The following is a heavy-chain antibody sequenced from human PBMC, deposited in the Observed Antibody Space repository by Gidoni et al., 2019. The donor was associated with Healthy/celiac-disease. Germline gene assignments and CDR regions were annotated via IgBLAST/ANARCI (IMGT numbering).Heavy chain of an antibody. V-gene: IGHV1-46*01. D-gene: IGHD3-22*01. J-gene: IGHJ4*02. Sequence: QVQLVQSGAEVKKPGAAVKVSCKASGYTFTSYQRHWVRQAPGQGLGWMGIINPSGGSTSYAQKFQGRVTMTRDTSTSTVYMELSSLRSEDTAVYYCARDRNYDSSDGAYYFDYWGQGTLVTVSS. CDR2: INPSGGST. CDR1: GYTFTSYQ. CDR3: ARDRNYDSSDGAYYFDY.